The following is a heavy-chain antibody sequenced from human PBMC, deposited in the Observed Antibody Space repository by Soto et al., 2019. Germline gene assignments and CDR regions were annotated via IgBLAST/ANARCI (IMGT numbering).Heavy chain of an antibody. J-gene: IGHJ6*02. D-gene: IGHD5-18*01. CDR1: GFTLSSYG. V-gene: IGHV3-30*18. CDR2: ISYDGTDK. Sequence: PGGSLRLSCAASGFTLSSYGIHWVRQAPGKGLEWVGLISYDGTDKYYADSVKGRFTISRDNSKNTLYLQMSSLGPEDTAVYYCVKERYAQLWLEDYGMDVWGQGTTVTVSS. CDR3: VKERYAQLWLEDYGMDV.